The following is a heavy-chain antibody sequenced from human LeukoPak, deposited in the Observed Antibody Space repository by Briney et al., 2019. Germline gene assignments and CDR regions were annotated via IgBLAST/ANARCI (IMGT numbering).Heavy chain of an antibody. J-gene: IGHJ4*02. V-gene: IGHV3-7*03. CDR3: ARDGDWNDGNGDY. CDR2: IKQDGSEK. D-gene: IGHD1-1*01. CDR1: GFTFSSYW. Sequence: PGGSLRLSCAASGFTFSSYWMSWVRQAPGKGLEWVANIKQDGSEKYYVDSVKGRFTISRDNAKNSLYLQMNSLRSDDTAVYYCARDGDWNDGNGDYWGQGTLVTVSS.